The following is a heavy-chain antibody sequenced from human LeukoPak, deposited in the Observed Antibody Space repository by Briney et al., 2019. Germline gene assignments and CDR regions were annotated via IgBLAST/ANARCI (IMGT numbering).Heavy chain of an antibody. CDR3: AGRGSYYDY. CDR1: GGSFSGYY. J-gene: IGHJ4*02. CDR2: INHSGST. D-gene: IGHD3-16*01. Sequence: SETLSLTCAVYGGSFSGYYWSWIRQPPGKGLEWIGEINHSGSTNYNPSLKSRVTISVDTSKNQFSLKLSSVTAADTAVYYCAGRGSYYDYWGQGTLVTVSS. V-gene: IGHV4-34*01.